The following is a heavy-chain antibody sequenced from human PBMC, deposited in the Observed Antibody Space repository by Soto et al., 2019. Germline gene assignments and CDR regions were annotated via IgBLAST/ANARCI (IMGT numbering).Heavy chain of an antibody. Sequence: GKGLEWVSSISSSSSYIYYADSVKGRFTISRDNAKNSLYLQMNSLRAEDTAVYYCARFACTNGVCYTRSDAFDIWGQGTMVTVSS. CDR2: ISSSSSYI. J-gene: IGHJ3*02. V-gene: IGHV3-21*01. CDR3: ARFACTNGVCYTRSDAFDI. D-gene: IGHD2-8*01.